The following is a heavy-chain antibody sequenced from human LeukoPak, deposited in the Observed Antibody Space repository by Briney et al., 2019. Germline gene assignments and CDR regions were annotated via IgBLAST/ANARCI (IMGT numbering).Heavy chain of an antibody. J-gene: IGHJ5*02. D-gene: IGHD3-9*01. CDR3: ARVSILTGYPNWFDP. CDR2: SNAGNGNT. CDR1: GYTFTSYA. Sequence: ASGKVSCKAAGYTFTSYAVHWVRQAPGQRLEWRGWSNAGNGNTKYSQKVQGRVTITRDTSASTAYMELSSLRSEDTAVYYCARVSILTGYPNWFDPWGQGTLVTVSS. V-gene: IGHV1-3*01.